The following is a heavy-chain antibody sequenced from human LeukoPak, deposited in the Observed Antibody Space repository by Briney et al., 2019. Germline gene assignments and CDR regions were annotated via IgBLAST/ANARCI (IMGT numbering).Heavy chain of an antibody. CDR2: IYSGGST. J-gene: IGHJ4*02. V-gene: IGHV3-53*01. CDR3: ARYPPKDY. CDR1: GFTFSSYA. Sequence: PGGSLRLSCAASGFTFSSYAMSWVRQAPGKGLEWVSVIYSGGSTYYADSVKGRFTISRDNSKNTLYLQMNSLRAEDTAVYYCARYPPKDYWGQGTLVTVSS.